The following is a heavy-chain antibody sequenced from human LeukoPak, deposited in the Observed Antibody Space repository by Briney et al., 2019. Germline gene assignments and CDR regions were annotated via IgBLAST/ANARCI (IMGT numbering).Heavy chain of an antibody. CDR3: ARDLQKWAVPAAFYGMDV. V-gene: IGHV3-74*01. Sequence: GGSLRLSCAASGFTFSSYWMHWVRQAPGKGLVWVSRINSDGSSTSYADSVKGRFTISRDNAKNTLYLQMNSLRAEDTAVYYCARDLQKWAVPAAFYGMDVWGQGTTVTVSS. CDR1: GFTFSSYW. D-gene: IGHD2-2*01. J-gene: IGHJ6*02. CDR2: INSDGSST.